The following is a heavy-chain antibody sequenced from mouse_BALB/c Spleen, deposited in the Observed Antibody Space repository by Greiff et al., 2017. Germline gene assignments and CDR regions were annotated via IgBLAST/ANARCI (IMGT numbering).Heavy chain of an antibody. Sequence: EVKLEESGPGLVKPSQSLSLTCTVTGYSITSDYAWNWIRQFPGNKLEWMGYISYSGSTSYNPSLKSRISITRDTSKNQFFLQLNSVTTEDTATYYCARSGEYYYFDYWGQGTTLTVSS. V-gene: IGHV3-2*02. D-gene: IGHD5-1*01. J-gene: IGHJ2*01. CDR2: ISYSGST. CDR3: ARSGEYYYFDY. CDR1: GYSITSDYA.